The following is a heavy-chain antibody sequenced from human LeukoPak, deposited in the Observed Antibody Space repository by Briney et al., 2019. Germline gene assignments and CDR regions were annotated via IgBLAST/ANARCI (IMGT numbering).Heavy chain of an antibody. D-gene: IGHD2-15*01. CDR1: GGSISSSSYY. J-gene: IGHJ4*02. Sequence: SETLSLTCTVFGGSISSSSYYWGWIRQPPGKGLEWIGSIYYSGSTYYNPSLKSRVTISVDTSKNQFSLKLSSVTAADTAVYYCARSMGGQNVVVVIVSYFDYWGQGTLVTVSS. V-gene: IGHV4-39*01. CDR2: IYYSGST. CDR3: ARSMGGQNVVVVIVSYFDY.